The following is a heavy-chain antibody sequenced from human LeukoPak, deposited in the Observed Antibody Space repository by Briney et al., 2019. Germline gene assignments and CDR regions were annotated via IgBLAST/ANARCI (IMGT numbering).Heavy chain of an antibody. CDR2: ISYDGSNK. J-gene: IGHJ4*02. V-gene: IGHV3-30*18. CDR3: AKSDIIAAAGVDY. D-gene: IGHD6-13*01. Sequence: GGSLRLSCAASGFTFSSYWMHWVRQAPGKGLEWVAVISYDGSNKYYADSVKGRFTISRDNSKNTLYLQMNSLRAEDTAVYYCAKSDIIAAAGVDYWGQGTLVTVSS. CDR1: GFTFSSYW.